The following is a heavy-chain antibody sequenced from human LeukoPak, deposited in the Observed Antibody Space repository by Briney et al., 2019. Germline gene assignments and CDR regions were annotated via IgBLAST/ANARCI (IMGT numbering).Heavy chain of an antibody. J-gene: IGHJ4*02. D-gene: IGHD4-11*01. CDR2: IRYDGSNK. CDR1: GFTFSSYG. Sequence: GGSLRLSCAASGFTFSSYGMHWVRQAPGKGLEWVAFIRYDGSNKYYADSVKGRFTISRDYSKNTLYLQVNSLRPEDTAVYYCAKLSGAYSDSRDYWGQGTLVTVSS. V-gene: IGHV3-30*02. CDR3: AKLSGAYSDSRDY.